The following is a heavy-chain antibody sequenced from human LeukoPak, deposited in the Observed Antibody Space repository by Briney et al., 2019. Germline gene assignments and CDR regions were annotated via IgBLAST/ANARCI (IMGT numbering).Heavy chain of an antibody. D-gene: IGHD3-22*01. CDR1: GFTFSSYW. V-gene: IGHV3-74*01. Sequence: GGSLRLSCAASGFTFSSYWMHWVRQAPGEGLVWVSRMNTDGSSTIHADSVKGRLPISRDNAKNTLYVQMNSLRDEDTAAYYCVRGRSGFYFDYWGQGTLVTVSS. CDR3: VRGRSGFYFDY. CDR2: MNTDGSST. J-gene: IGHJ4*02.